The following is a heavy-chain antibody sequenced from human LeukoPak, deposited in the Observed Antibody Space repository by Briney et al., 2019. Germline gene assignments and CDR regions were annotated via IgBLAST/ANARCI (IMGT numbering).Heavy chain of an antibody. CDR1: GFTFSSYW. V-gene: IGHV1-69*01. D-gene: IGHD6-13*01. CDR3: ARDIWIAAASVFDY. J-gene: IGHJ4*02. Sequence: GGSLRLSCTASGFTFSSYWLSWVRQAPGQGLEWMGGIIPIFGTANYAQKFQGRVTITADESTSTAYMELSSLRSEDTAVYYCARDIWIAAASVFDYWGQGTLVTVSS. CDR2: IIPIFGTA.